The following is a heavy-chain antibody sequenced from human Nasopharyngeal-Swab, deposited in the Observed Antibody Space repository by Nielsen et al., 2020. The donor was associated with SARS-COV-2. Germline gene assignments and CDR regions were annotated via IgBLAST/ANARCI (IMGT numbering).Heavy chain of an antibody. CDR1: GFTFSSYA. CDR3: AKDRDSGDDSDDYYHYYGMDV. Sequence: GESLKISCAASGFTFSSYAISWVRQAPGKGLEWVSVISGSDYSTYYADPVKGRFTISRDNSKNTVSLQMNSLRAEGTAIYYCAKDRDSGDDSDDYYHYYGMDVWGQGTTVTVSS. J-gene: IGHJ6*02. CDR2: ISGSDYST. V-gene: IGHV3-23*01. D-gene: IGHD5-12*01.